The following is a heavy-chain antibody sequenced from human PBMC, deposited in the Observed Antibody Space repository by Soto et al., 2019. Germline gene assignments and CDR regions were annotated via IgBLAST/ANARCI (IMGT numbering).Heavy chain of an antibody. CDR2: IYHSGST. D-gene: IGHD4-17*01. J-gene: IGHJ3*02. CDR3: ARDRRDYGGNFDAFDI. V-gene: IGHV4-38-2*02. Sequence: PSETLSLTCAVSGYPISRGYYWGWIRQPPGKGLEWIGSIYHSGSTHYNPSLKSRVAISVDTSKNQFPLKLSSVTAADTAVYYCARDRRDYGGNFDAFDIWGRGTMVTVSS. CDR1: GYPISRGYY.